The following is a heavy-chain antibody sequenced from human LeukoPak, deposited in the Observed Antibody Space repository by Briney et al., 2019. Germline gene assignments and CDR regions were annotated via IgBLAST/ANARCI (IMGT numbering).Heavy chain of an antibody. CDR3: ALSSGLDY. V-gene: IGHV1-18*01. D-gene: IGHD3-22*01. J-gene: IGHJ4*02. CDR1: GYTFTGYG. Sequence: SVKVSYKASGYTFTGYGISWVRQAPGQGLEWMGWISAYNGNTNYAQKLQGRVTMTTDTSTSTAYMELRSLGSDDTAVYYCALSSGLDYWGQGTLVTVSS. CDR2: ISAYNGNT.